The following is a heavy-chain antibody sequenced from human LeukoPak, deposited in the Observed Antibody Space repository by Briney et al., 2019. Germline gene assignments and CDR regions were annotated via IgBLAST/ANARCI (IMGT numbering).Heavy chain of an antibody. D-gene: IGHD3-22*01. V-gene: IGHV1-69*05. CDR2: IIPIFGTA. CDR1: GGTFSSYA. J-gene: IGHJ4*02. CDR3: ASPERSSGYYYEY. Sequence: SVKGSCKASGGTFSSYAISWVRQAPGQGLEWMGGIIPIFGTANYAQKFQGRVTITTDESTSTAYMELSSLRSEDTAVYYCASPERSSGYYYEYWGQGTLVTVSS.